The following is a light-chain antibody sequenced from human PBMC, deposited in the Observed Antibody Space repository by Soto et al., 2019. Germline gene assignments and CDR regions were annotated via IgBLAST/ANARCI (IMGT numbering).Light chain of an antibody. CDR1: SSNIGNNY. J-gene: IGLJ2*01. CDR3: GTWDSSLSVVV. V-gene: IGLV1-51*01. Sequence: QSLLTQPPSLSAAPGQKVTISCSGSSSNIGNNYVSWYQQLPGTAPKLLIYDNNKRPSGIPDRFSGSKSGTSATLGITGLQTGDEADYYCGTWDSSLSVVVFGGGTKLTVL. CDR2: DNN.